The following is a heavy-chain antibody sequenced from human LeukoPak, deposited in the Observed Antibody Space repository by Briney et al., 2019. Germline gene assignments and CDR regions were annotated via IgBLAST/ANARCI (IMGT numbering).Heavy chain of an antibody. CDR3: ARDPGCSSTSCHGGVYDY. J-gene: IGHJ4*02. V-gene: IGHV3-21*01. Sequence: KPGGSLRLSCAASGFTFSSYSMNWVRQAPGKGLEWVSSISSSSSYIYYADSVKGRFTISRDNAKNSLHLQMNSLRAEDTAVYYCARDPGCSSTSCHGGVYDYWGQGTLVTVSS. CDR1: GFTFSSYS. D-gene: IGHD2-2*01. CDR2: ISSSSSYI.